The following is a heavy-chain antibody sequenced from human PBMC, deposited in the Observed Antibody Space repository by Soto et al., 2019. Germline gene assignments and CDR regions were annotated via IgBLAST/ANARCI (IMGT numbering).Heavy chain of an antibody. CDR2: ISAHNDNT. J-gene: IGHJ4*02. V-gene: IGHV1-18*01. D-gene: IGHD1-1*01. CDR3: ARGRYGDY. Sequence: QVHLVQSGAEVRKPGASVKVSCKGSGYTFTSYGIAWVRQAPGQGLEWMGWISAHNDNTNYAQKVQGRVTVTRDTSTSTAYMGLRNLRSDATAVYYCARGRYGDYWGQGALVTVSS. CDR1: GYTFTSYG.